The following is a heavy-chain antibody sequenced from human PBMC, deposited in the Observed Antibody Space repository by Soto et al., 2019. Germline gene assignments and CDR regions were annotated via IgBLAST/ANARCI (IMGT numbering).Heavy chain of an antibody. CDR2: ISAYNGNT. CDR1: GYTFTSYG. V-gene: IGHV1-18*01. Sequence: ASVKFTCNASGYTFTSYGISWVRQAPGQGLAWMGWISAYNGNTNYAHKPQGRVTMTTDTSTSTAYMELRSLRSDDTAVYYCARDRDADAFDIWGQGTMATVSS. CDR3: ARDRDADAFDI. J-gene: IGHJ3*02.